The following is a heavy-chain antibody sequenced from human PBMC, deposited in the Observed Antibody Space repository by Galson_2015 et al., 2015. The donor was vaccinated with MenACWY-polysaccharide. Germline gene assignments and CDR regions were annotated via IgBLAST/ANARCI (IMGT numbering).Heavy chain of an antibody. CDR3: AIVGGGQWPRYSMDV. V-gene: IGHV4-4*07. CDR1: GASISNYY. D-gene: IGHD6-19*01. Sequence: ETLSLHCTVSGASISNYYWTWIRQPAGKGLEWIGRVYASGSTNSNPSLKSRLTMSVDTSKNQFSLGLSSVTAADTAIYYCAIVGGGQWPRYSMDVWGQGTTVTVSS. CDR2: VYASGST. J-gene: IGHJ6*02.